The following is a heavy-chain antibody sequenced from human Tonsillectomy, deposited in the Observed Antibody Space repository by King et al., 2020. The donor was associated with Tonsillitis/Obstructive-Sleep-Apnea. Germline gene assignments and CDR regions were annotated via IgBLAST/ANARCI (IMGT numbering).Heavy chain of an antibody. CDR2: MNPNSGNT. CDR1: GYTFTSYD. J-gene: IGHJ6*03. CDR3: ARAITVTTLYYYYYMDV. D-gene: IGHD4-17*01. Sequence: QLVQSGAEVKKPGASVKVSCKASGYTFTSYDINWVRQATGQGLEWMGWMNPNSGNTGYAQKFQGRVTMTRNPSISTAYMELSSLRSEDTAVYYCARAITVTTLYYYYYMDVWGKGTTVTVSS. V-gene: IGHV1-8*01.